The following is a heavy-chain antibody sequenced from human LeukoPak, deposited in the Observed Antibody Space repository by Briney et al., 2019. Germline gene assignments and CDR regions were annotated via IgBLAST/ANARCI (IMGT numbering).Heavy chain of an antibody. CDR3: AKDLVGYYYDSSGYYPQDY. Sequence: GGSLRLSCAASGFTFSSYGMHWVRQAPGKGLEWVAFIWYDGSNKYYADSVKGRFTISRDNSKNTLYLQMNSLRAEDTAVYYCAKDLVGYYYDSSGYYPQDYWGQGTLVTVSS. D-gene: IGHD3-22*01. J-gene: IGHJ4*02. V-gene: IGHV3-30*02. CDR2: IWYDGSNK. CDR1: GFTFSSYG.